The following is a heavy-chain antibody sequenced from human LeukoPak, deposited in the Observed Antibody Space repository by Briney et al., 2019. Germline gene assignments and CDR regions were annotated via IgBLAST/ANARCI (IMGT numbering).Heavy chain of an antibody. V-gene: IGHV3-30*18. CDR1: GFTFSSYG. J-gene: IGHJ4*02. CDR2: ISYDGSNK. D-gene: IGHD6-19*01. Sequence: PGRSLRLSCAASGFTFSSYGMHWVRQAPGKGLEWVAVISYDGSNKYYADSVKGRFTISRDNSKNTLYLQMNSLRAEDTAVYYCAKPDSSGWYYAIDYWGQGTLVTVSS. CDR3: AKPDSSGWYYAIDY.